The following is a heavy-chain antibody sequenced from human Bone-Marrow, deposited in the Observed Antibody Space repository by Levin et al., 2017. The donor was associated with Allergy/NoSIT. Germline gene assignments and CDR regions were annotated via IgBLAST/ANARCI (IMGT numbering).Heavy chain of an antibody. D-gene: IGHD3-9*01. V-gene: IGHV3-74*01. CDR2: INSDGSST. CDR1: GFTFSSYW. Sequence: PGGSLRLSCAASGFTFSSYWMHWVRQAPGKGLVWVSRINSDGSSTSYADSVKGRFTISRDNAKNTLYLQMNSLRAEDTAVYYCARGSSSHLLRYFDWLLFVGWLDYWGQGTLVTVSS. J-gene: IGHJ4*02. CDR3: ARGSSSHLLRYFDWLLFVGWLDY.